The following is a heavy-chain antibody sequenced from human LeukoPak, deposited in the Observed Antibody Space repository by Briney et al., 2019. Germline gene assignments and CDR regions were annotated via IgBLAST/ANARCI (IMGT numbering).Heavy chain of an antibody. Sequence: SETLSLTCTVSGRCISSFYWSWIRQPAGKGLEWIGRIYTSGSTNYNPSLKSRVTMSVDTSKNQFSLKLSSVTAADTAVYYCARDLTYYDFWSGYYTGLDAFDIWGQGTMVTVSS. D-gene: IGHD3-3*01. V-gene: IGHV4-4*07. J-gene: IGHJ3*02. CDR3: ARDLTYYDFWSGYYTGLDAFDI. CDR1: GRCISSFY. CDR2: IYTSGST.